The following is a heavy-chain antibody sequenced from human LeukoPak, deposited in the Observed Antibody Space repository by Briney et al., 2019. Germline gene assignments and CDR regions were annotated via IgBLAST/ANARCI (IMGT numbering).Heavy chain of an antibody. CDR1: GYTFTSYA. D-gene: IGHD3-16*02. Sequence: VAPVKVSCKASGYTFTSYAISWVRQAPGQGPEWMGWINMYNVNTNYAQKLQGRVTMTTDTSTSTAYMELRSLRSDDTAVYYCARVVGNYVWGSYRPEGCFDSWGQGTLVTVSS. V-gene: IGHV1-18*01. J-gene: IGHJ4*02. CDR3: ARVVGNYVWGSYRPEGCFDS. CDR2: INMYNVNT.